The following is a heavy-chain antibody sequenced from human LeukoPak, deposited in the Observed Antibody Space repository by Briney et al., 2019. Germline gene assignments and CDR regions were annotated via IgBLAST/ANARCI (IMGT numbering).Heavy chain of an antibody. CDR1: GFTVSSNF. Sequence: PGGSLRLSCAASGFTVSSNFLSWVRQAPGKGLEWVANIKQDGSDTYYVDSVKGRFTISRDNAKNSLYLQMNSLRAEDTAVYYCASLRGSAAFFDYWGQGTLVTVSS. CDR3: ASLRGSAAFFDY. V-gene: IGHV3-7*01. D-gene: IGHD2-2*01. J-gene: IGHJ4*02. CDR2: IKQDGSDT.